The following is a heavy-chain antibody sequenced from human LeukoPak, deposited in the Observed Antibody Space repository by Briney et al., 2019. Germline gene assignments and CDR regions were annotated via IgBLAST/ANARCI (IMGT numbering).Heavy chain of an antibody. Sequence: GASVKVSCKVSGYTLTELSMHWVRQAPGKGLEWMGGFDPEVGVTIYAQKFQGRVTMTEDTSTDTAYMELSSLTSEDTAVYFCASGLLGKGPGPWGQGTLVTVSS. CDR1: GYTLTELS. V-gene: IGHV1-24*01. CDR2: FDPEVGVT. D-gene: IGHD2-15*01. J-gene: IGHJ5*02. CDR3: ASGLLGKGPGP.